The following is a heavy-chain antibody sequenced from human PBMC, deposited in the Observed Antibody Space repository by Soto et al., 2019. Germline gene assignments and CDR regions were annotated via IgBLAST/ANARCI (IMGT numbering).Heavy chain of an antibody. CDR1: GFTFISYW. CDR3: ARDSDKSSSRYYFDY. J-gene: IGHJ4*02. V-gene: IGHV3-74*01. D-gene: IGHD6-13*01. CDR2: INSDGSST. Sequence: GSLRLSCAASGFTFISYWMHWVLQAPGKGLVWVSRINSDGSSTSYADSVKGRFTISRDNAKNTLYLQMNSLRAEDTAVYYCARDSDKSSSRYYFDYWGQGTLVTVAS.